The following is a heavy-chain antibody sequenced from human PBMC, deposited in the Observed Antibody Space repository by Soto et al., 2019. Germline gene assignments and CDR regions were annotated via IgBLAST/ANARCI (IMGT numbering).Heavy chain of an antibody. CDR2: IYYSGST. D-gene: IGHD3-10*01. CDR1: VGSISSGGDY. V-gene: IGHV4-31*03. CDR3: ARGLGYYYGSGSLNWFDP. Sequence: PAETVALTCTVSVGSISSGGDYWSGIRQHPGNGLEWIGYIYYSGSTNYNPSLKSRVTISVDTSKNQFSLKLSSVTAADTAVYYCARGLGYYYGSGSLNWFDPLGQGTLVTVSS. J-gene: IGHJ5*02.